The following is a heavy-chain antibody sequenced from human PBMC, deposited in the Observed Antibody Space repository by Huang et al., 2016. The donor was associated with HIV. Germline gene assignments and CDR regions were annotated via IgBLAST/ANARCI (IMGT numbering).Heavy chain of an antibody. Sequence: QITLKESGPTLVKPTQTLTLNCTFSGFSLSTSGVGVGWIRQPTGKALEGLALIHWNNDKHYNSALKSRRTITKDTSKNQVVLTMANVDPLDTATYYCARRAASGWQQEYFHLWGQGTLVTVSS. CDR1: GFSLSTSGVG. D-gene: IGHD6-19*01. CDR2: IHWNNDK. J-gene: IGHJ1*01. CDR3: ARRAASGWQQEYFHL. V-gene: IGHV2-5*01.